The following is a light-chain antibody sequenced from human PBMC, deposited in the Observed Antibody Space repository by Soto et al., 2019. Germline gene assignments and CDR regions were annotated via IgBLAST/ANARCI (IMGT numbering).Light chain of an antibody. CDR3: QQYFRARS. V-gene: IGKV1-39*01. CDR1: QSISGY. J-gene: IGKJ4*01. Sequence: DIQMTQSPSSLSASVGDIVTITCRASQSISGYLNWYQQKPGKAPDLLIYAASTLQSGVPSRFSASGFGTEFTLTIASLQPEDLATDDGQQYFRARSFGQGTRVLI. CDR2: AAS.